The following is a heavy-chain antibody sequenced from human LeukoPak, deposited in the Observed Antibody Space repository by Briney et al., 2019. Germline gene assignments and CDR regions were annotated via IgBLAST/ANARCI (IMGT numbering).Heavy chain of an antibody. CDR1: GFTFSSYA. CDR2: ISGSGDST. Sequence: GGSLRLSCAPSGFTFSSYAMSWVRQAPGKGLEWVSAISGSGDSTYYADSVKGRFTISRDNSKNTLYLQMNSLRAEDTAVYYCARASIAAAARYYYGMDVWGQGTTVTVSS. D-gene: IGHD6-13*01. V-gene: IGHV3-23*01. CDR3: ARASIAAAARYYYGMDV. J-gene: IGHJ6*02.